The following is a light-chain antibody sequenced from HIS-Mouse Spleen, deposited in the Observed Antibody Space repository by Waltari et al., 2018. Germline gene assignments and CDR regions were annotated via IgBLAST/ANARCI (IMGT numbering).Light chain of an antibody. CDR2: EDS. J-gene: IGLJ2*01. CDR3: YSTDSSGNHRV. Sequence: SYVLTQPPSVSVAPGKTARITCGGNNIGSKSVHWYQQKPGQAPVLVVYEDSDRPSGIPERFSGSSSGTMATLTISGAQVEDEADYYCYSTDSSGNHRVFGGGTKLTVL. V-gene: IGLV3-21*01. CDR1: NIGSKS.